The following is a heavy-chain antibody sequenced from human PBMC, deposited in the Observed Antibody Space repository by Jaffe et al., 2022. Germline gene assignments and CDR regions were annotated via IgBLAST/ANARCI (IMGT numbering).Heavy chain of an antibody. V-gene: IGHV4-38-2*01. Sequence: QVQLQESGPGLVKPSETLSLTCAVSGYSISSGYSWVWIRQAPGKGLEWIGSIYHSGSPHYNPSLKSRVTISVDTSNNQFSLKLSSLTAADTAVYYCARGVDYWGQGTLVTVSS. CDR2: IYHSGSP. CDR1: GYSISSGYS. D-gene: IGHD3-16*01. J-gene: IGHJ4*02. CDR3: ARGVDY.